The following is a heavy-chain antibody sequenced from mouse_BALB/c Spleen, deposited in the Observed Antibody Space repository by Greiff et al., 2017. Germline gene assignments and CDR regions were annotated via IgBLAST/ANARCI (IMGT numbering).Heavy chain of an antibody. CDR1: GFTFSDYG. J-gene: IGHJ3*01. Sequence: EVQGVESGGGLVQPGGSRKLSCAASGFTFSDYGMAWVRQAPGKGPEWVAFISNLAYSIYYADTVTGRFTISRENAKNTLYLEMSSLRSEDTAMYYCARSYDGYPFAYWGQGTLVTVSA. CDR3: ARSYDGYPFAY. D-gene: IGHD2-3*01. CDR2: ISNLAYSI. V-gene: IGHV5-15*02.